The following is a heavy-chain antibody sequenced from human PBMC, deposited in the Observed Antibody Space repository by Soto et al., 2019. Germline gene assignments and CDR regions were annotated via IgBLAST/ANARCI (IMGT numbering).Heavy chain of an antibody. CDR3: ASTSGSYLLSDY. CDR1: GGSISSSSYY. CDR2: IYYSGST. V-gene: IGHV4-39*01. D-gene: IGHD1-26*01. Sequence: QLQLQESGPGLVKPSETLSLTCTVSGGSISSSSYYWGWIRQPPGKGLAWIGSIYYSGSTYYNPSLKSRVTITGETSKNQSFLKLRSVTAADTAVYYCASTSGSYLLSDYWGQGTLVTVSS. J-gene: IGHJ4*02.